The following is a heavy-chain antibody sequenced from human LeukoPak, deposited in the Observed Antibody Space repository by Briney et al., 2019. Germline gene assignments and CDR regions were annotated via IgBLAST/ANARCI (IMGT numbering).Heavy chain of an antibody. CDR1: GFTFSSYA. CDR2: ISGSGGST. J-gene: IGHJ6*04. Sequence: PGGSLRLSCAASGFTFSSYAMSWVRQAPGKGLEWVSAISGSGGSTYYADSVKGRFTISGDNSKNTLYLQMNSLRAEDTAVYYCAKALLRFLEWLGDVWGKGTTVTVSS. D-gene: IGHD3-3*01. CDR3: AKALLRFLEWLGDV. V-gene: IGHV3-23*01.